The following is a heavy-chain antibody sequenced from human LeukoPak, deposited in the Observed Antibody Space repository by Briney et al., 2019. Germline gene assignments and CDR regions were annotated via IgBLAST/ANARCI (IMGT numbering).Heavy chain of an antibody. D-gene: IGHD5-18*01. V-gene: IGHV3-7*01. Sequence: GGSLRLSCAPSGFTFSGYWMSWVRQAPGKGLDWVANIKQDGSERYYVDSVKGRFTISRDNAKNSLNLQMNSLRAEDTAVYYCARTRGYSYALYFDYWGQGTLVAVSS. CDR3: ARTRGYSYALYFDY. CDR1: GFTFSGYW. CDR2: IKQDGSER. J-gene: IGHJ4*02.